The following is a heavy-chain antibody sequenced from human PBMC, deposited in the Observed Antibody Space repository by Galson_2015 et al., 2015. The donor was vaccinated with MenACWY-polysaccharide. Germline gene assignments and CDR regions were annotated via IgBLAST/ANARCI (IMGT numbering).Heavy chain of an antibody. V-gene: IGHV3-64*01. D-gene: IGHD2-15*01. Sequence: SLRLSCAASGFTFSSHAMHWIRQAPGKGLEYVSAINSNGGTTYYANSVKGRFTISRDNFKNTMDLQMDSLRGEDMAVYYCARAPLYCSGGRCSRGPDYWGQGILVIASS. CDR2: INSNGGTT. CDR1: GFTFSSHA. CDR3: ARAPLYCSGGRCSRGPDY. J-gene: IGHJ4*02.